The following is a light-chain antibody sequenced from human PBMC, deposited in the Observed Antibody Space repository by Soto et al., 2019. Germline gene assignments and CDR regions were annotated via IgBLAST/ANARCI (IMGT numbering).Light chain of an antibody. Sequence: QSALTQPPSASGSPRQSVTISCTGTSSDVGGYNYVSWYQQHPGKAPKLMIYDVSKRPSGVPDRFSGSKSGNTASLTVSGLQAEDEADYYCSSYAGSNNVVFGGGTQLTVL. V-gene: IGLV2-8*01. CDR2: DVS. CDR1: SSDVGGYNY. J-gene: IGLJ2*01. CDR3: SSYAGSNNVV.